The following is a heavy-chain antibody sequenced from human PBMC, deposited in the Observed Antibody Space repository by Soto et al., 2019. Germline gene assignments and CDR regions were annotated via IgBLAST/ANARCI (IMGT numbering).Heavy chain of an antibody. Sequence: QVQLVQSGAEVKKPGASVKISCKASGYTFTSYAMHWVRQAPGQRLEWMGWINVGNGNTKYSQKFQGRVTITRDTSASTAYMELSSLRVEDTAMYYCAREGYSYGYGAFDYWGQGTLVTVSS. CDR2: INVGNGNT. D-gene: IGHD5-18*01. V-gene: IGHV1-3*01. CDR3: AREGYSYGYGAFDY. CDR1: GYTFTSYA. J-gene: IGHJ4*02.